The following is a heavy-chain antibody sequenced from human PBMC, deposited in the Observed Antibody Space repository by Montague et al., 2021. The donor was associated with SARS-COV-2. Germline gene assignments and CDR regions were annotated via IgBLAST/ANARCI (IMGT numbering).Heavy chain of an antibody. D-gene: IGHD3-10*01. J-gene: IGHJ6*02. CDR2: MHFTGKT. CDR3: ARDRPRSYYYDSGTYTWGGYGMDV. V-gene: IGHV4-4*07. Sequence: SETLSLTCSVSGDSITNHYWSWIRQPAGKGLEWIGRMHFTGKTNISPFFSSRLTMSADTSKNQFSLKLSSVTAADTAVYYCARDRPRSYYYDSGTYTWGGYGMDVWGQGTTVTVSS. CDR1: GDSITNHY.